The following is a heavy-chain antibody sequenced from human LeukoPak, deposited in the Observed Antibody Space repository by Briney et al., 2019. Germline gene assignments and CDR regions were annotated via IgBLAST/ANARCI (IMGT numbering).Heavy chain of an antibody. CDR1: GGSFSGYY. CDR3: ARDLPWPYCSGGSCYSSHWFDP. V-gene: IGHV4-34*01. J-gene: IGHJ5*02. CDR2: INHSGST. Sequence: PSETLSLTCAVYGGSFSGYYWSWIRQPPGKGLEWIGEINHSGSTNYNPSLKSRVTISVDTSKNQFSLKLSSVTAEDTAVYYCARDLPWPYCSGGSCYSSHWFDPWGQGTLVTVSS. D-gene: IGHD2-15*01.